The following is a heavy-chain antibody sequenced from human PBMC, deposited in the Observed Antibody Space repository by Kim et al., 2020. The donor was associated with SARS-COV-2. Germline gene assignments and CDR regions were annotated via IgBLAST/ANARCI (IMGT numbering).Heavy chain of an antibody. V-gene: IGHV1-24*01. CDR2: FDPEDGET. Sequence: ASVKVSCKVSGYTLTELSMHWVRQAPGKGLEWMGGFDPEDGETIYAQKFQGRVTMTEDTSTDTAYMELSSLRSEDTAVYYCATIVGIAAAGTSIGYYYYGMDVWGQGTPVTVSS. CDR1: GYTLTELS. D-gene: IGHD6-13*01. J-gene: IGHJ6*02. CDR3: ATIVGIAAAGTSIGYYYYGMDV.